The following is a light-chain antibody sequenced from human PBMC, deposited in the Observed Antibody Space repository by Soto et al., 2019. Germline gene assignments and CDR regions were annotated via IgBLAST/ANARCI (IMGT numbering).Light chain of an antibody. CDR2: GAS. V-gene: IGKV3-15*01. CDR1: QSISSN. J-gene: IGKJ2*01. CDR3: QQYERPPFA. Sequence: EIVMTQSPATLSVSPGERATLSCRASQSISSNLAWYQQKNGQTPRLLIYGASTRAAGIPARFSGSGSGTDFTLTISGLEPDDFALYFCQQYERPPFAFGQGTKLEIK.